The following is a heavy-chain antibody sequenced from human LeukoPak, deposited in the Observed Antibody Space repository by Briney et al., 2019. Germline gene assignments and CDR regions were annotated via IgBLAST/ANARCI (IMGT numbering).Heavy chain of an antibody. D-gene: IGHD3-10*01. CDR2: INWNGGST. Sequence: GGSLRLSCAASGFTFDDYGMSWVRQAPGKGLEWVSGINWNGGSTGYADSVKGRFTISRDNAKNSLYLQMNSLRAEDTAVYYCARVDYYYGSGSYFHLFDYWGQGTLVTVSS. J-gene: IGHJ4*02. CDR1: GFTFDDYG. CDR3: ARVDYYYGSGSYFHLFDY. V-gene: IGHV3-20*04.